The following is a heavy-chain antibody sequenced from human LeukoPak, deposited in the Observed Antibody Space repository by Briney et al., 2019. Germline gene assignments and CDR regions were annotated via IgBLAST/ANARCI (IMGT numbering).Heavy chain of an antibody. CDR3: ARWFGSGWTFDY. Sequence: GXSLRLSCAASGFTFSTYSMVWVRQAPGKGLEWVSSISSISTYIYYADSVKGRFTISRDNAKTSLYLQMNSLRAEDTAVYYCARWFGSGWTFDYWGQGTLVTVSS. CDR2: ISSISTYI. V-gene: IGHV3-21*01. J-gene: IGHJ4*02. CDR1: GFTFSTYS. D-gene: IGHD6-19*01.